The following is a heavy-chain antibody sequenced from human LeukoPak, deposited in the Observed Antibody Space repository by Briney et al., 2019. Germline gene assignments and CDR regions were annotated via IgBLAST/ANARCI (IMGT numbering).Heavy chain of an antibody. CDR3: VRRDIYTTSSWGAFDI. J-gene: IGHJ3*02. V-gene: IGHV3-30*02. CDR2: IRYDGSNK. Sequence: GGSLRLSCAASGFTFSSYGMHWVGQAPGKGLEWVAFIRYDGSNKYYADSVKGRFTISRDNSNNMVYLQMDSLRTDDTALYYCVRRDIYTTSSWGAFDIWGQGTLVTVSS. D-gene: IGHD6-6*01. CDR1: GFTFSSYG.